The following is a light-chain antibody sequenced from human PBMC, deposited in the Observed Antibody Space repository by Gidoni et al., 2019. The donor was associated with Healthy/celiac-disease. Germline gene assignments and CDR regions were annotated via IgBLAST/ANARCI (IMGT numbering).Light chain of an antibody. CDR2: KAS. J-gene: IGKJ2*01. CDR3: QQYNSYPYT. Sequence: EIQMNQSPSTLSASVGDRVTITCRASQRISSWFAWYQQKPGKAPKLLIYKASSLESGVPSRFSGSGSGTEFTLTISSLQPDDFATYYCQQYNSYPYTFGQGTKLEIK. CDR1: QRISSW. V-gene: IGKV1-5*03.